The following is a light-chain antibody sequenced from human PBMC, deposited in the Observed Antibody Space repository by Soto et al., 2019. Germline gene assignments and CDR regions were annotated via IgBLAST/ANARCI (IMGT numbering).Light chain of an antibody. J-gene: IGKJ5*01. V-gene: IGKV3-11*01. CDR3: QQRSTWPT. CDR2: DAS. CDR1: KSVDFH. Sequence: EIVLTQSPATLSSSPGETATLSCGASKSVDFHLSWYQQKPGQAPRLLIYDASVRATGTPARFSGSGSGTASTLTISSLEPEYFALYYCQQRSTWPTCGQGTRLEIK.